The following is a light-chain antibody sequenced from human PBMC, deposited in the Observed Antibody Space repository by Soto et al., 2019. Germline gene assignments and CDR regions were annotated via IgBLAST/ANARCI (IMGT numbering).Light chain of an antibody. CDR1: QSVSTNY. J-gene: IGKJ4*01. V-gene: IGKV3-20*01. Sequence: EIVLTQSPGTLSLSPGERATLSCRASQSVSTNYLAWYQQKAGQAPRLLIYGASSRATGIPDRFSGSGSGTDFTLTISRLEPEDFAVYYCQQYGGSPGTFGGGTKVAIK. CDR2: GAS. CDR3: QQYGGSPGT.